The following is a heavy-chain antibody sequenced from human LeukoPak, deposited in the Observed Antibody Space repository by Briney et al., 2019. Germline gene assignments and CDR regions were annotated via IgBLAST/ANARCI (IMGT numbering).Heavy chain of an antibody. CDR1: GGTFSSYA. Sequence: ASVKVSCKASGGTFSSYAISWVRQAPGQGLEWMGGIIPIFGTANYAQKFQGRVTITADESTSTAYMGLSSLRSEDTAMYYCAGGTLGGYFDWLLYYWGQGTLVTVSS. V-gene: IGHV1-69*13. CDR3: AGGTLGGYFDWLLYY. CDR2: IIPIFGTA. J-gene: IGHJ4*02. D-gene: IGHD3-9*01.